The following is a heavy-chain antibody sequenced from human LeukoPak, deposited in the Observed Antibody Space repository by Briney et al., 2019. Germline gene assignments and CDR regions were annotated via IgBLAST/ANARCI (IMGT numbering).Heavy chain of an antibody. V-gene: IGHV4-59*08. D-gene: IGHD2-15*01. CDR2: IYYSRST. Sequence: SETLSLTCTVSGGSISSYYWIWIRQPQGKEREGVVYIYYSRSTNYNPSLNSRATISQDTTKNQFSLKRSSVTAADTDVYYCARSGSYAAAGDYWGQGGLVTVSS. CDR3: ARSGSYAAAGDY. CDR1: GGSISSYY. J-gene: IGHJ4*02.